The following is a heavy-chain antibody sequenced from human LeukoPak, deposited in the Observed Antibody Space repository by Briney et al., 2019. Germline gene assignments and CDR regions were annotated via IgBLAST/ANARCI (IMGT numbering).Heavy chain of an antibody. Sequence: SETLSLTCAVYGGSFSGYYWSWIRQPPGKGLEWIGEINHSGSTNYNPSLKSRVTISVDTSKNQFSLKLSSVTAADTAVYYCARKRSSGYNYYYYYGMDVWGHGTTVTVSS. CDR1: GGSFSGYY. J-gene: IGHJ6*02. V-gene: IGHV4-34*01. D-gene: IGHD3-22*01. CDR2: INHSGST. CDR3: ARKRSSGYNYYYYYGMDV.